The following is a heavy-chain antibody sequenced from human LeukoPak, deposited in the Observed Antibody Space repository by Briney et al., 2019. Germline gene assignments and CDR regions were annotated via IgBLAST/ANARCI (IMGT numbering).Heavy chain of an antibody. CDR1: GYSFTSYW. V-gene: IGHV5-51*01. J-gene: IGHJ4*02. CDR2: IYPGDSDT. Sequence: GESLKISCKGSGYSFTSYWIGWVRQMPGKGLEWMGIIYPGDSDTRYSPSFQGQVTISADKSISTAYLQWSSLKASDTAMYYCARRGITMSTTRKSRSDPPGATEFDYWGQGTLVTVSS. CDR3: ARRGITMSTTRKSRSDPPGATEFDY. D-gene: IGHD3-10*02.